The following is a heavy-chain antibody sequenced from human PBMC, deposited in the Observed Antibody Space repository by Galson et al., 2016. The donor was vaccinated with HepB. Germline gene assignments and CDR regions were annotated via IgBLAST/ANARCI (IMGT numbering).Heavy chain of an antibody. CDR3: VKTADYGDLYYFDS. CDR2: IHYTGTT. D-gene: IGHD4-17*01. CDR1: SYY. V-gene: IGHV4-39*01. Sequence: SYYWGWIRQPPGKGLEWIGSIHYTGTTLYNASLKSRVVMSVDTSMNQFSLRLSSVTAADTSVYYCVKTADYGDLYYFDSWGQGRQVTVSS. J-gene: IGHJ4*02.